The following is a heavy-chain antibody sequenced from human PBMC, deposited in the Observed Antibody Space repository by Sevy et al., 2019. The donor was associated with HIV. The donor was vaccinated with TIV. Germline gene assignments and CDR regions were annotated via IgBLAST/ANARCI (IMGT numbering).Heavy chain of an antibody. Sequence: GGSLRLSCTASGFTFGDYCMSWVRQAPGKGLEWVAFLKSDVYGGTVDHAASVRGRFVILRDASKTIAYLQMNDLKTEDTGLYYCTRWKAAQAIFDYWGQGALVTVSS. V-gene: IGHV3-49*04. CDR2: LKSDVYGGTV. CDR3: TRWKAAQAIFDY. CDR1: GFTFGDYC. D-gene: IGHD6-13*01. J-gene: IGHJ4*02.